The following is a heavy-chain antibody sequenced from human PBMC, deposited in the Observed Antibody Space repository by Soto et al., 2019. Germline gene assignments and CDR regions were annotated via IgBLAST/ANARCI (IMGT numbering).Heavy chain of an antibody. V-gene: IGHV4-4*02. CDR1: GGSISSSNW. J-gene: IGHJ6*02. Sequence: PSETLSLTCAVSGGSISSSNWWSWVRQPPGKGLEWIGEIYHSGSTNYNPSLKSRVTISVDKSKNQFSLKLSSVTAADTAVYYCARDGARIVGATTNYYYYGMDVWGQGTPVTVSS. CDR3: ARDGARIVGATTNYYYYGMDV. D-gene: IGHD1-26*01. CDR2: IYHSGST.